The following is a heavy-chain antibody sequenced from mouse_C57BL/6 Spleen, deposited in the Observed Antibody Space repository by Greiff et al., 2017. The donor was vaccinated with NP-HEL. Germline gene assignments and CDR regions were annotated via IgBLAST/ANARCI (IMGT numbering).Heavy chain of an antibody. D-gene: IGHD1-1*01. CDR1: GFSLTSYG. Sequence: VQGVESGPGLVQPSQSLSITCTVSGFSLTSYGVHWVRQSPGKGLEWLGVIWRGGSTDYNAAFMSRLSITKDNSKSQVFFKMNSLQADDTAIYYCAKKGLYYGSTDYYAMDYWGQGTSVTVSS. CDR3: AKKGLYYGSTDYYAMDY. J-gene: IGHJ4*01. V-gene: IGHV2-5*01. CDR2: IWRGGST.